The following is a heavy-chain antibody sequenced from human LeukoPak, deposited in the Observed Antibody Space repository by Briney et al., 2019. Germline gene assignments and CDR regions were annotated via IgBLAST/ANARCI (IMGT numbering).Heavy chain of an antibody. Sequence: PSETLSLTCAVYGGSFSGYYWSWIRQPPGKGLEWIGEINHSGSTNYNPSLKSRVTISVDTSKNQFSLKLSSVTAADTAVYYCARGLDTIAVAGDAVGLWGQGTLVTVSS. CDR2: INHSGST. CDR3: ARGLDTIAVAGDAVGL. CDR1: GGSFSGYY. J-gene: IGHJ4*02. D-gene: IGHD6-19*01. V-gene: IGHV4-34*01.